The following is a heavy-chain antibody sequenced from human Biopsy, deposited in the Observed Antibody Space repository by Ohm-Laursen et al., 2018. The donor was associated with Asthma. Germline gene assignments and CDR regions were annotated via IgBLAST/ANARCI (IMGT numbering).Heavy chain of an antibody. V-gene: IGHV4-61*01. CDR3: ARGPNYHGSGRAPIGMDV. J-gene: IGHJ6*02. CDR1: GGSVSTGSYY. Sequence: SDTLSLTCTVSGGSVSTGSYYWSRIRQPPGKGLEWLGYIYYTGSDDYNPSLKSRVTISVDTSKNQFSLRLNSVTAADTAVYYCARGPNYHGSGRAPIGMDVWGQGTTVTVSS. D-gene: IGHD3-10*01. CDR2: IYYTGSD.